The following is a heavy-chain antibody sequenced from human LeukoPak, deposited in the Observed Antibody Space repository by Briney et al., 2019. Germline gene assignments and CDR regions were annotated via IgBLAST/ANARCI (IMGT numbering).Heavy chain of an antibody. J-gene: IGHJ3*02. D-gene: IGHD6-19*01. CDR3: ARDKSDSSGWYGYHAFDI. Sequence: GGSLRLSCAASGFTFSSYWMSWVRQAPGKGLEWVANIKQDGSEKYYVDSVKGRFTISRDNAKNSLYLQMSSLRAEDTAVYYCARDKSDSSGWYGYHAFDIWGQGTMVTVSS. CDR1: GFTFSSYW. V-gene: IGHV3-7*01. CDR2: IKQDGSEK.